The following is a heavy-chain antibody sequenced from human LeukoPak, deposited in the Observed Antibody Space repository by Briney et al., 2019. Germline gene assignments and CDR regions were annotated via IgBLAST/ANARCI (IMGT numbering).Heavy chain of an antibody. Sequence: SETLSLTCAVYGGSFSGYYWSWIRQPPGKGLEWIGEINHSGSTNYNPSLKSRVTISVDTSKNQFSLKLSSVTAADTAVYYCARGRGYYYYYYMDVWGKGTTVTVSS. J-gene: IGHJ6*03. CDR1: GGSFSGYY. D-gene: IGHD3-16*01. CDR2: INHSGST. V-gene: IGHV4-34*01. CDR3: ARGRGYYYYYYMDV.